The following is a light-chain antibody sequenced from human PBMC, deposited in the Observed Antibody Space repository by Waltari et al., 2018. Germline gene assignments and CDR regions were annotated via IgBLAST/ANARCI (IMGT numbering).Light chain of an antibody. J-gene: IGKJ4*01. Sequence: EIVLTQSPATLSLSPGERATLSCRASQSVSSYLAWYQQKPGQAPRLRSYDASNRATGIPARFSGSGSGTDFTLTISSLEPEDFAVYYCQQRSNWPPLFGGGTKVEIK. CDR2: DAS. V-gene: IGKV3-11*01. CDR1: QSVSSY. CDR3: QQRSNWPPL.